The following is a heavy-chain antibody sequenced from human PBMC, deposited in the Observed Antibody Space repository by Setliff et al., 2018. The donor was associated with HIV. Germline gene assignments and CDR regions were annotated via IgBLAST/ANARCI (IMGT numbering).Heavy chain of an antibody. CDR2: IYYSGST. CDR1: GGSISSSSYY. D-gene: IGHD3-9*01. V-gene: IGHV4-39*01. Sequence: SETLSLTCTVSGGSISSSSYYWGWIRQPPGKGLEWIGSIYYSGSTYYNPSLKSRVTISVDTSKNQFSLKLSSVTAAETAVYYCARSRSSYYDILTGYRDYFDYWGQGTLVTVSS. J-gene: IGHJ4*02. CDR3: ARSRSSYYDILTGYRDYFDY.